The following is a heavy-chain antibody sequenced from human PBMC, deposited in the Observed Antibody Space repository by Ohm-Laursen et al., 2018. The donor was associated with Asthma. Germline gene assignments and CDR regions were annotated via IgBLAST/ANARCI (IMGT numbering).Heavy chain of an antibody. CDR2: ISSSSSYI. D-gene: IGHD2-2*01. Sequence: SLRLSCSASGFTFSSYSMNWVRQAPGKGLEWVSSISSSSSYIYYADSVKGRFTISRDNAKNSLYLQMNSLRAEDTAVYYCAREPAGYCSSTSCYGDAFDIWGQGTMVTVSS. J-gene: IGHJ3*02. CDR1: GFTFSSYS. CDR3: AREPAGYCSSTSCYGDAFDI. V-gene: IGHV3-21*01.